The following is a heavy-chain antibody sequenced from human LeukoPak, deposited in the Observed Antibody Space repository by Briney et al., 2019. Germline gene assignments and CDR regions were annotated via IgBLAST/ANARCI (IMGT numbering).Heavy chain of an antibody. CDR3: ADGSGSGGYFDY. CDR2: INHSGST. J-gene: IGHJ4*02. CDR1: GGSFSVYY. V-gene: IGHV4-34*01. D-gene: IGHD3-10*01. Sequence: SETLSLTCAVYGGSFSVYYWSWIRQPPGKGLEWIGEINHSGSTNYNPSLKSRVTISVDTSKNQFSLKLSSVTAADTAVYYCADGSGSGGYFDYWGQGTLVTVSS.